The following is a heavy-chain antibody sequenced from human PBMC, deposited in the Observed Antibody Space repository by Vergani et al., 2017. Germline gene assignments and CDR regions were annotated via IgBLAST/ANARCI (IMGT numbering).Heavy chain of an antibody. CDR1: GYTFTSYD. CDR3: ARSVGAQKNYYYYYGMDV. J-gene: IGHJ6*02. D-gene: IGHD3-10*01. V-gene: IGHV1-8*02. CDR2: MNPNSGKT. Sequence: QVQLVQSGAEVKKPGASVKVSCKASGYTFTSYDINWVRQHTGQGLEWMGWMNPNSGKTGYAQNVQGRVTMTRTTAISTTYMELRSLRSEDTAVYYCARSVGAQKNYYYYYGMDVWGQGTTVTVSS.